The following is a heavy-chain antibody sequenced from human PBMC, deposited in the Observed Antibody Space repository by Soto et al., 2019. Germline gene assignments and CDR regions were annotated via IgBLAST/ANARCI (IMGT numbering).Heavy chain of an antibody. D-gene: IGHD1-26*01. V-gene: IGHV4-34*01. CDR2: INYSGST. CDR1: GGSFSGYY. J-gene: IGHJ4*02. Sequence: PSETLSLTYAVYGGSFSGYYWSWFRQPPGKGLEWIGSINYSGSTNHNPPLKSRVTISKDTSKNQFSLKLSSVTAADTAVFYCAVGSSGFYYIYWGQGIQVTVS. CDR3: AVGSSGFYYIY.